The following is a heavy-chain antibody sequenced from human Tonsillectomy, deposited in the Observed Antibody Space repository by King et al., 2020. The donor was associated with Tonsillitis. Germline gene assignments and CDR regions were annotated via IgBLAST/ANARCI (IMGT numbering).Heavy chain of an antibody. J-gene: IGHJ4*01. CDR3: ARSLEMTAITALGY. Sequence: VQLQESGPGLVKPSQTLSLTCTVPGGSINRGSFYWSWIRPPAGKGLEWIGRIHTGGNTNYNPSLKRRVTILQDTSKNQFSLQLSSVTAADTAVYYCARSLEMTAITALGYCGHGTLVTVSS. V-gene: IGHV4-61*02. CDR1: GGSINRGSFY. CDR2: IHTGGNT. D-gene: IGHD2-21*02.